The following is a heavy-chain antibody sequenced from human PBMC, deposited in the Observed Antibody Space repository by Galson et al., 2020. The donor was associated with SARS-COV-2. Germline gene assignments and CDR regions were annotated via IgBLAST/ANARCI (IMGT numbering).Heavy chain of an antibody. D-gene: IGHD1-26*01. CDR1: RGSISYHY. V-gene: IGHV4-59*08. Sequence: ETSETLSLTCTVSRGSISYHYLSWDRQPPGKGLEWIGFIYDSGTTNYNPSLKSRVTMSLDRPKNQVSLKLNSVTAADTAVYYCAKLAEGRRSSEDYWGQGTLVTVSA. CDR3: AKLAEGRRSSEDY. J-gene: IGHJ4*02. CDR2: IYDSGTT.